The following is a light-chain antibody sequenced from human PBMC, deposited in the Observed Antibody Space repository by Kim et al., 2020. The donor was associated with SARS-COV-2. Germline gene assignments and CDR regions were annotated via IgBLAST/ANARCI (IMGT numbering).Light chain of an antibody. CDR2: VAS. CDR3: QQYDKLPLT. Sequence: ASVGDKVTSTCQASQAIDNYLNWFHQRPGKAPKLLIYVASNSEKGVPSRFSGSGYGKFFTLTISGLQPEDIGTYYCQQYDKLPLTFGGGTKVDIK. J-gene: IGKJ4*02. CDR1: QAIDNY. V-gene: IGKV1-33*01.